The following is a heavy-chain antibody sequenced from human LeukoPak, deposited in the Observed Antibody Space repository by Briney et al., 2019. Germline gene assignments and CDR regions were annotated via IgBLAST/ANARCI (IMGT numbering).Heavy chain of an antibody. D-gene: IGHD4-23*01. V-gene: IGHV4-59*12. CDR1: GGSISSYY. Sequence: PSETLSLTCTVSGGSISSYYWSWIRQPPGKGLEWIGYIYYSGSTNYNPSLKSRVTISVDTSKNQFSLKLSSVTAADTAVYYCARMTTVDVGDYWGQGILVTVSS. CDR3: ARMTTVDVGDY. J-gene: IGHJ4*02. CDR2: IYYSGST.